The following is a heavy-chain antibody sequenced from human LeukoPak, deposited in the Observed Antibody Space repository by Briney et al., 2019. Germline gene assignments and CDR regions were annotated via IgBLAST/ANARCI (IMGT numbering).Heavy chain of an antibody. CDR1: GGSISSGGYS. V-gene: IGHV4-30-2*01. Sequence: SETLSLTCTVSGGSISSGGYSWSWIRQPPGKGLEWIGYIYHSGSTYYNPSLKSRVTISVDRSKNQFSLKLSSVTAADTAVYYCASRYCSSTSCFNDYWGQGTLVTVSS. D-gene: IGHD2-2*01. CDR3: ASRYCSSTSCFNDY. J-gene: IGHJ4*02. CDR2: IYHSGST.